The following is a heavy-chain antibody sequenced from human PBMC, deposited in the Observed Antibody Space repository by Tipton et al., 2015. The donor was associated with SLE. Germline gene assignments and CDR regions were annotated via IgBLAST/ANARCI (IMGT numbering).Heavy chain of an antibody. CDR3: ARDLDYIWGSYRPGNGMDV. J-gene: IGHJ6*02. CDR1: GGSISSSSYY. Sequence: TLSLTCTVSGGSISSSSYYWGWIRQPPGKGLEWIGSIYYSGSTYYNPSLKSRVTISVDTSKNRFSLKLSSVTAADTAVYYCARDLDYIWGSYRPGNGMDVWGQGTTVTVSS. CDR2: IYYSGST. V-gene: IGHV4-39*07. D-gene: IGHD3-16*02.